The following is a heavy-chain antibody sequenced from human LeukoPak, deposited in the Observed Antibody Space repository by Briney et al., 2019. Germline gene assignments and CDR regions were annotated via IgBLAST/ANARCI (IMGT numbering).Heavy chain of an antibody. V-gene: IGHV4-4*09. CDR3: ATSYDAKTAPYDL. Sequence: SETLSLSCTVSGGSISIYCWNWVRQPPGKGLEWIGYIYTSGTTDYNPSLKSRVTMSVDTSKNQLSMELRFLTAADTAVYYCATSYDAKTAPYDLWGQGTLVTVSS. CDR1: GGSISIYC. J-gene: IGHJ5*02. D-gene: IGHD3-3*01. CDR2: IYTSGTT.